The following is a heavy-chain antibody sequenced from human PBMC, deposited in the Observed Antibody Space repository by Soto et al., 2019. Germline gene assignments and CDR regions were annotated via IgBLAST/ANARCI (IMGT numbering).Heavy chain of an antibody. V-gene: IGHV3-11*01. D-gene: IGHD3-3*01. CDR3: ARGFLRFLEWLPPDY. Sequence: PGGSLRLSCAASGFTFSDYYMSWIRQAPGKGLEWVSYISSSGSTIYYADSVKGRFTISRDNAKSSLYPQMNSLRAEDTAVYYCARGFLRFLEWLPPDYCGQGTLVTVSS. CDR2: ISSSGSTI. CDR1: GFTFSDYY. J-gene: IGHJ4*02.